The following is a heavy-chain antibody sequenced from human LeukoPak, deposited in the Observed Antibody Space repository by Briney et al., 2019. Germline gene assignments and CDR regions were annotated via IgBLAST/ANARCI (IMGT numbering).Heavy chain of an antibody. CDR3: ARWVCSSTSCYSYNWFDP. CDR2: INHSGST. J-gene: IGHJ5*02. D-gene: IGHD2-2*01. V-gene: IGHV4-34*01. Sequence: SETLSLTCAVYGGSFSGYYWSWIRQPPGKGLEWIGEINHSGSTNCNPSLKSRVTISVDTSKNQFSLKLSSVTAADTAVYYCARWVCSSTSCYSYNWFDPWGQGTLVTVSS. CDR1: GGSFSGYY.